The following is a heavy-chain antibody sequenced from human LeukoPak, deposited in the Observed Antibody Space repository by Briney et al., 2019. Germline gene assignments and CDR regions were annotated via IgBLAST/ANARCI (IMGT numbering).Heavy chain of an antibody. CDR3: ARPGSGSYWTDAFDI. D-gene: IGHD3-10*01. Sequence: SETLSLTCTVSGDSISRYYWSWIRKPPGKGLEWIGCIYYSGSANYNPYLQSRVTISVDTSKTQFSLKLNSVTAADPAVYYCARPGSGSYWTDAFDIWGQGTMVTVSS. V-gene: IGHV4-59*01. J-gene: IGHJ3*02. CDR2: IYYSGSA. CDR1: GDSISRYY.